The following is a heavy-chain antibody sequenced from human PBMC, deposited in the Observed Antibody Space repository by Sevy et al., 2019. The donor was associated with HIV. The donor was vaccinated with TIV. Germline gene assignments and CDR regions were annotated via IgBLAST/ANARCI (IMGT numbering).Heavy chain of an antibody. CDR2: RFYSGGA. D-gene: IGHD3-16*01. CDR3: ARHPLGNWFDL. J-gene: IGHJ5*02. V-gene: IGHV4-39*01. CDR1: GGSISSSRHY. Sequence: SETLSLTCNVSGGSISSSRHYWGWIRQSPGKSLEWIGSRFYSGGAYYNPSLKSRVTMSVDTSKNQFSLNVNSVTAADTAVYYCARHPLGNWFDLWGQGILVTVSS.